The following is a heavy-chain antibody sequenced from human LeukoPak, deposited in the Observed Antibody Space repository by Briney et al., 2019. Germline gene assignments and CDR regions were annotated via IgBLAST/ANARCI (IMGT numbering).Heavy chain of an antibody. CDR2: IYPYSGDT. V-gene: IGHV1-2*02. D-gene: IGHD6-6*01. CDR1: GYTFTGQY. J-gene: IGHJ3*02. Sequence: GASVKVSCKASGYTFTGQYLHWVRQAPGQGLEWMGWIYPYSGDTNYAQNFQGRVTMTRDTSISTAYMELSSLKSDDTAVYYCARDRNSGSSLDIWGQGTMLTVSS. CDR3: ARDRNSGSSLDI.